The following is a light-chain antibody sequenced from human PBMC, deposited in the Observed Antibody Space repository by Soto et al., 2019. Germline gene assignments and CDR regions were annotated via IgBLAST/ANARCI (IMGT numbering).Light chain of an antibody. J-gene: IGKJ4*01. CDR2: DVS. V-gene: IGKV1-33*01. CDR3: QKGST. CDR1: QDISNY. Sequence: DMEMTQSPSSLSASVGDRVTITCQASQDISNYLNWYQQKPGKAPKVLIYDVSNLETGVPSRFSGSGSGTAFSLTISNLQPEDIATYYCQKGSTFGGGTKVEIK.